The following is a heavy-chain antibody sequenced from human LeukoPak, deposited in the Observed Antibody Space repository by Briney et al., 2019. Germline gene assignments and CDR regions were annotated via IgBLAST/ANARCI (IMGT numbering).Heavy chain of an antibody. Sequence: GASVKVSRKASGYSFTNYDINRVRQAAGQGLEWMGWMNPNSGNTGYAQKFQGRVTITRNTSISTAYMELSNLRSEDTAVYYCARADFWSAQTYKPDAFDIWGQGTMVTVSS. D-gene: IGHD3-3*01. J-gene: IGHJ3*02. CDR1: GYSFTNYD. V-gene: IGHV1-8*03. CDR3: ARADFWSAQTYKPDAFDI. CDR2: MNPNSGNT.